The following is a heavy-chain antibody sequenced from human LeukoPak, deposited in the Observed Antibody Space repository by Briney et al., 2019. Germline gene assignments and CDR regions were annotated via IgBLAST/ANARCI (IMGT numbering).Heavy chain of an antibody. V-gene: IGHV4-61*02. CDR2: IYTSGST. Sequence: SETLSLTCTVSGGSISSGSYYWSWIRQPAGKGLEWIGRIYTSGSTNYNPSLKSRVTISVDTSKNQFSLKLSSVTAADAAVYYCAGQGVNYYYYYMDVWGKGTTVTISS. CDR3: AGQGVNYYYYYMDV. J-gene: IGHJ6*03. CDR1: GGSISSGSYY. D-gene: IGHD2-21*01.